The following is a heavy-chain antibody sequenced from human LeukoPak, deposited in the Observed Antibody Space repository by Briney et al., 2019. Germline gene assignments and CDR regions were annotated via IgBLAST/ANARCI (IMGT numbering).Heavy chain of an antibody. D-gene: IGHD6-19*01. CDR3: ARGGSITVAGNNWFDP. CDR2: TYYRSKWYS. Sequence: SQTLSLTCAISGGSVSSNSAAWNWIRQSPSRGLEWLGRTYYRSKWYSAYALSVKSRITINPDTSKNQFSLQLNSVTPEDTAVYYCARGGSITVAGNNWFDPWGQGTLVTVSS. J-gene: IGHJ5*02. CDR1: GGSVSSNSAA. V-gene: IGHV6-1*01.